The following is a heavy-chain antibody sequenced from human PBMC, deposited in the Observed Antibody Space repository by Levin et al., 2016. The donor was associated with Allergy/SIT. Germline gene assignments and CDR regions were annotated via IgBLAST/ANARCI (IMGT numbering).Heavy chain of an antibody. CDR3: ARVWRRYGAFVTLED. V-gene: IGHV1-18*04. Sequence: ASVKVSCKASGYSFTTSFISWVRQAPGQGLEWLAWINPYNGNTDYAERVQGRVTLTTDASTNTGFMELTSLTSADTAIYYCARVWRRYGAFVTLEDWGQGTLVTV. CDR2: INPYNGNT. D-gene: IGHD4/OR15-4a*01. CDR1: GYSFTTSF. J-gene: IGHJ4*02.